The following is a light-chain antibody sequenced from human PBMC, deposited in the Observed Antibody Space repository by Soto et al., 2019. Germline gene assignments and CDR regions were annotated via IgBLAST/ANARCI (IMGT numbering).Light chain of an antibody. CDR2: DAS. J-gene: IGKJ4*01. CDR3: QQFSSYPLT. V-gene: IGKV3-20*01. CDR1: QTVRNNY. Sequence: EFVWTQSPGTLSLSPGARATLSCRASQTVRNNYLAWYQQKPGQAPRLLIYDASSRATGIPARFSGGGSGTDFTLTISTLQPEDFAVYYCQQFSSYPLTFGQGTKVDIK.